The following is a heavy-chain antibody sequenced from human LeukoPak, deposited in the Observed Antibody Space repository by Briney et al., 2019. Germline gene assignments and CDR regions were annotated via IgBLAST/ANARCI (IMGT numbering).Heavy chain of an antibody. CDR3: ATIDGSGSPDPYYYYGMDV. J-gene: IGHJ6*02. V-gene: IGHV3-11*01. CDR1: GFTFSDYY. Sequence: GGSLRLSCAASGFTFSDYYMSWICQAPGKGLEWVSYISSSGSTIYYADSVKGRFTISRDNAKNSLYLQMNSLRAEDTAVYYCATIDGSGSPDPYYYYGMDVWGQGTTVTVSS. D-gene: IGHD3-10*01. CDR2: ISSSGSTI.